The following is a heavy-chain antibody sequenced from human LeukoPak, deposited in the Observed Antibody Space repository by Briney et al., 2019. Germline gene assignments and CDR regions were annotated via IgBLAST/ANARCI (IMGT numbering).Heavy chain of an antibody. D-gene: IGHD1-26*01. J-gene: IGHJ3*01. CDR3: AKVFRGWELRDGFDV. CDR1: GFTLSDFA. Sequence: PPGGSLRLSCTASGFTLSDFAMNWVRQAPGKGLEWVSSISRSGGRIDYADSAKGRFTISRDNANSTVYVQMNSLRAEDTAVYYCAKVFRGWELRDGFDVWGQGTMVTVSS. V-gene: IGHV3-23*01. CDR2: ISRSGGRI.